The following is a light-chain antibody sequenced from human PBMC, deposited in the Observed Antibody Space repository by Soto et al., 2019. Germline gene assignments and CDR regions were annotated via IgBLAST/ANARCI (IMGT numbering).Light chain of an antibody. V-gene: IGLV8-61*01. Sequence: QTVVTQEPSFSVSPGGTVTLTCGLSSGSVSTNYFPSWYQQTPGQAPRTLIYGTNTRSSGVPDRFSGSILGNKAALTITGAQADYESDYYCVLYMGSGIWVFGGGTKLTVL. CDR3: VLYMGSGIWV. CDR2: GTN. CDR1: SGSVSTNYF. J-gene: IGLJ3*02.